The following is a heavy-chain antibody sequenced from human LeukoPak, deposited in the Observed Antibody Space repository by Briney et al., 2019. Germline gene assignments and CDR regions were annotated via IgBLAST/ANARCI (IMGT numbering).Heavy chain of an antibody. D-gene: IGHD2-8*01. CDR2: ISGSGGST. CDR1: GFTFSSDA. Sequence: GGSLRLSCAASGFTFSSDAMSWVRQAPGKGLEWVSAISGSGGSTYYADSVKGRFTISRDKSKNTLYLQMNSLRAEDTAVYCCAKPSPEWCMRCDYYYGMDVWGQGTTVTVSS. CDR3: AKPSPEWCMRCDYYYGMDV. V-gene: IGHV3-23*01. J-gene: IGHJ6*02.